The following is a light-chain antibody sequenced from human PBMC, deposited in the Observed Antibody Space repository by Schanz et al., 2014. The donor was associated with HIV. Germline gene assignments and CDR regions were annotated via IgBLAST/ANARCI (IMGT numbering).Light chain of an antibody. V-gene: IGLV1-44*01. J-gene: IGLJ3*02. CDR2: NTY. CDR1: SSNIGTNT. CDR3: AGWDDGLNGWV. Sequence: QSVLTQPPSASGTPGQRVTISCSGSSSNIGTNTVNWYQQLPGTAPKLLIYNTYHRPSGVPDRFSGSKSGTSASLAISGLQSEDEADYYCAGWDDGLNGWVFGGGTKLTVL.